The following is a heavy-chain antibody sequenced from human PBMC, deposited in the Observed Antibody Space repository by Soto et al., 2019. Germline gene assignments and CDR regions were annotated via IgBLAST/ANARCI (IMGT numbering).Heavy chain of an antibody. V-gene: IGHV4-59*08. D-gene: IGHD6-13*01. CDR3: ARLQSSWYD. Sequence: SETLSLTCTVSGGSISSYYWSWIRQPPGKGLEWIGYIYYSGSTNYNPSLKSRVTISVDTSKNQFSLKLSSVTAADTAVYYCARLQSSWYDWGQGTLVTVSS. CDR2: IYYSGST. CDR1: GGSISSYY. J-gene: IGHJ4*02.